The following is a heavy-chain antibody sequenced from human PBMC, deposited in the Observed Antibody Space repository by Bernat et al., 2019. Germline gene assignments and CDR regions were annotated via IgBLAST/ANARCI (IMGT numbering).Heavy chain of an antibody. D-gene: IGHD2-2*01. V-gene: IGHV3-15*01. J-gene: IGHJ6*03. Sequence: EVQLVESGGGLVQPGGSLRLSCAASGFTFSNAWMSWVRQAPGKGLEWVGRIKSKTDGGTTDYAAPVKGRFTISRDDSKNTLYLQMNSLKTEDTAVYYCTADIVVVPAAIHYYYMDVWGKGTTVTVSS. CDR3: TADIVVVPAAIHYYYMDV. CDR1: GFTFSNAW. CDR2: IKSKTDGGTT.